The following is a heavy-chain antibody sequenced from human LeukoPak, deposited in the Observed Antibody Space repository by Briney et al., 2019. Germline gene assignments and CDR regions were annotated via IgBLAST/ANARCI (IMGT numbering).Heavy chain of an antibody. D-gene: IGHD6-19*01. J-gene: IGHJ4*02. CDR1: GFTFSSYG. Sequence: GGSLRLSCAASGFTFSSYGMHWVRQAPGKGLEWVAVISYDGSNKYYADSVKGRFTISRDNSKNTLYLQMNSLRAEDTAVYYCAKEGGYSSGWAPLDYWGQGTLVTVSS. CDR3: AKEGGYSSGWAPLDY. V-gene: IGHV3-30*18. CDR2: ISYDGSNK.